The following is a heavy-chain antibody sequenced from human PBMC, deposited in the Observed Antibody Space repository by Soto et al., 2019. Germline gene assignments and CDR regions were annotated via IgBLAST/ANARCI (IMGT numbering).Heavy chain of an antibody. J-gene: IGHJ5*02. CDR3: SREARSRNWFDP. V-gene: IGHV4-61*01. Sequence: SETLSLTCTVSGGSVSSGSYYWSWIRQPPGKGLEWIGYIYCSGSTNYNPSLKSRVTISVDTSKNQFSLKLSSVTAADTAVYYCSREARSRNWFDPWGQGTLVTVSS. CDR1: GGSVSSGSYY. CDR2: IYCSGST.